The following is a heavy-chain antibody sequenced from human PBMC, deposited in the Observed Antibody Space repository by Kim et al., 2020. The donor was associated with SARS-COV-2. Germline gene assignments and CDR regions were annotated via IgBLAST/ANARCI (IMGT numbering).Heavy chain of an antibody. J-gene: IGHJ4*02. D-gene: IGHD3-22*01. Sequence: GGSLRLSCAASGFTFSSYAMHWVRQAPGKGLEWVAVIWYDGSNKYYADSVKGRFTISRDNSKNTLYLQMNSLRAEDTAVYYCARGPGYCDSSGSLLDYWGEGNLVTVSS. CDR3: ARGPGYCDSSGSLLDY. V-gene: IGHV3-33*01. CDR2: IWYDGSNK. CDR1: GFTFSSYA.